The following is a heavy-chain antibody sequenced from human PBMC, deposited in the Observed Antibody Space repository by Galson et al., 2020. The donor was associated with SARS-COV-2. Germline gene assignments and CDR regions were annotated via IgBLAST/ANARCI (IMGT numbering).Heavy chain of an antibody. Sequence: GESLKISCEASGFTFISYWMHWVRQGPGKGLMWVSRTNKDGSSTTYADSVKGRFTISRDNAKNTLYLEMNSLRADDTAVYYCARHYYDSSGYHFDNWGQGTQVTVSS. CDR1: GFTFISYW. D-gene: IGHD3-22*01. V-gene: IGHV3-74*01. J-gene: IGHJ4*02. CDR2: TNKDGSST. CDR3: ARHYYDSSGYHFDN.